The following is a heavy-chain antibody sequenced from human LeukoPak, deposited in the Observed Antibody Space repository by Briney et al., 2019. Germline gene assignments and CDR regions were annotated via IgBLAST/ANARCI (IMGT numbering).Heavy chain of an antibody. J-gene: IGHJ4*02. V-gene: IGHV4-30-2*02. CDR2: IYHSGST. D-gene: IGHD3-9*01. CDR1: GGSISSGGYS. CDR3: ARYLIPPYYFDY. Sequence: PSETLSLTCAVSGGSISSGGYSWSWIRQPPGKGLEWIGYIYHSGSTYYNPSLKSRVTISVDRSKNQFSLKLSSVTAADTAVYYCARYLIPPYYFDYWGQGTLVTVSS.